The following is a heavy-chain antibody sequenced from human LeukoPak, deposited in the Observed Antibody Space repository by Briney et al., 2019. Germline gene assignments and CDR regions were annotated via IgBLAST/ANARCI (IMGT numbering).Heavy chain of an antibody. CDR3: ATTSYYYGSGVPLFDY. J-gene: IGHJ4*02. CDR1: GGSFSGYY. V-gene: IGHV4-59*01. D-gene: IGHD3-10*01. Sequence: SETLSLTCAVYGGSFSGYYWSWIRQPPGKGLEWIGYIYYSGSTNYNPSLKSRVAISVDTSKNQFSLKLSSVTAADTAVYYCATTSYYYGSGVPLFDYWGQGTLVTVSS. CDR2: IYYSGST.